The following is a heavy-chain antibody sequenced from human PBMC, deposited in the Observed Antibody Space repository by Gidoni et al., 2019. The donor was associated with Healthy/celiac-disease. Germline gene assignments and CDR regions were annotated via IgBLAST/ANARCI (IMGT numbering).Heavy chain of an antibody. Sequence: EVQLVESGGGLVQPGRCLRLSCAASGFTFDDYAMHWARQAQGKGREWVTGISWDSGSRGYADYVKGRFTISRDNAKNSLYLQMNSLRAEDTALYYCAKDIRIAAAGTGSYYYYYGMDVWGQGTTVTVSS. V-gene: IGHV3-9*01. CDR2: ISWDSGSR. J-gene: IGHJ6*02. CDR1: GFTFDDYA. D-gene: IGHD6-13*01. CDR3: AKDIRIAAAGTGSYYYYYGMDV.